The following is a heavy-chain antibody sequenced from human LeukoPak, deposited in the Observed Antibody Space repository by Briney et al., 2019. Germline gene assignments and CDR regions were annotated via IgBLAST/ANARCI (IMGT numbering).Heavy chain of an antibody. CDR1: GYSISSGYY. J-gene: IGHJ4*02. V-gene: IGHV4-38-2*02. CDR2: IYHSGST. Sequence: SETLSLTCTVSGYSISSGYYWGCIRQPPGQGLEWIGNIYHSGSTYYNPSLKSRVTISVDTSKNQFSLKLSSVTAADTAVYYCASVEYNWNDVGYWGQGTLVTVSS. D-gene: IGHD1-20*01. CDR3: ASVEYNWNDVGY.